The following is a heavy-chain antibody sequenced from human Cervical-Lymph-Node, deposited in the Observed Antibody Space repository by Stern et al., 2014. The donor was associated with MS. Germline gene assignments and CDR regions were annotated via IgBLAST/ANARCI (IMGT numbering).Heavy chain of an antibody. CDR2: TNEDGSTT. CDR1: GFTFSSYW. V-gene: IGHV3-74*01. J-gene: IGHJ4*02. Sequence: EVQLEESGGGLVQPGGSLRLSCAASGFTFSSYWMHWVRQTPGKGLVWVSRTNEDGSTTDYADSVKGRFTISRDNAKNTLYLQMNSLRAEDTAVYFCARDVAGRSSYWGQGTLVTVSS. D-gene: IGHD6-6*01. CDR3: ARDVAGRSSY.